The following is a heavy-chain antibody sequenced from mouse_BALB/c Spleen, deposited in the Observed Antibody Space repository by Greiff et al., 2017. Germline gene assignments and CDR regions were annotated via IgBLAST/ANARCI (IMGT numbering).Heavy chain of an antibody. CDR2: IDPENGNT. Sequence: EVQLQQSGAELVRPGALVKLSCKASGFNIKDYYMHWVEQRPEQGLEWIGWIDPENGNTIYDPKFQGKASITADTSSNTAYLQLSSLTSEDTAVYYCARSGAFDYWGQGTTLTVSS. J-gene: IGHJ2*01. V-gene: IGHV14-1*02. CDR1: GFNIKDYY. D-gene: IGHD3-1*01. CDR3: ARSGAFDY.